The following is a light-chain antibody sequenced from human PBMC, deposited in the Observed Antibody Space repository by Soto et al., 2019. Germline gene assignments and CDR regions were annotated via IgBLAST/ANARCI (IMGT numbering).Light chain of an antibody. CDR3: QQYNSWPET. CDR2: DAY. V-gene: IGKV3-15*01. CDR1: QGVGST. J-gene: IGKJ1*01. Sequence: ETLITQSPATLSVSPGERVTLSCRASQGVGSTLAWYRQQPGQAPRLLIYDAYIRATGVPARFSGSGSGTEFTLTISSLQSEDFAVYYCQQYNSWPETFGQGTKVDI.